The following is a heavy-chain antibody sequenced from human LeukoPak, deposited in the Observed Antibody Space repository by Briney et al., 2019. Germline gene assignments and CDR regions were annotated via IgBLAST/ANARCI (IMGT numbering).Heavy chain of an antibody. J-gene: IGHJ5*02. CDR3: ARDLKGFNL. V-gene: IGHV3-7*04. Sequence: GGSLRLSCVASGFYFSAYLMSWVRQAPGKGLEWVANIKQDGSQEFYLDSVKGRFTISRDNGNNSLYLHMSRLRIEDTAVYDCARDLKGFNLWGQGALVTVSS. CDR2: IKQDGSQE. CDR1: GFYFSAYL.